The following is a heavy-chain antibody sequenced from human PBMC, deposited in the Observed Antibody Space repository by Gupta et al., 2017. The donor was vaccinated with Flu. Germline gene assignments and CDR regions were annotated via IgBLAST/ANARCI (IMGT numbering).Heavy chain of an antibody. V-gene: IGHV5-51*01. D-gene: IGHD3-9*01. Sequence: EVQLVQSGAEVKKSGESLKISCKASGFRFNDYWIAWVRQMPGKGLEWMGAIFPHDSDTRYSPSFQGQVTISADNSITTAYLQWSSLKASDTAIYYCARAETGNDRYLDYWGQGTLVTVSS. J-gene: IGHJ4*02. CDR2: IFPHDSDT. CDR3: ARAETGNDRYLDY. CDR1: GFRFNDYW.